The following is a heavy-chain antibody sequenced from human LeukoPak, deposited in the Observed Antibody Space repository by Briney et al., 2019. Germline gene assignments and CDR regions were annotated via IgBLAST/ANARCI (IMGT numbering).Heavy chain of an antibody. J-gene: IGHJ4*02. D-gene: IGHD6-13*01. CDR1: GFTFDNYA. Sequence: PGGSLRLSCAASGFTFDNYAMSWVRQAPGKGLEWVSGISGSGGRTYYADSVKGRFTISRDNSKNTLYLLLNSLRAEDTAVYFCAKVRTWYSSSWYNLFDYWGQGTLVTVSS. CDR3: AKVRTWYSSSWYNLFDY. V-gene: IGHV3-23*01. CDR2: ISGSGGRT.